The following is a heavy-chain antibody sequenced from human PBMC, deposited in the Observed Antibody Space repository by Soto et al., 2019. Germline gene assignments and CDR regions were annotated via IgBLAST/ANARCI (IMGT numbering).Heavy chain of an antibody. D-gene: IGHD6-13*01. CDR3: ARANPLWLRQQLVLGY. J-gene: IGHJ4*02. Sequence: ASVKVSCKASGYTFTSYDINWVRQATGQGLEWMGWMNPNSGNTGYAQKFQGRVTMTRNTSISTAYVELSSLRSEDTAVYYCARANPLWLRQQLVLGYWGQGTLVTVSS. CDR2: MNPNSGNT. CDR1: GYTFTSYD. V-gene: IGHV1-8*01.